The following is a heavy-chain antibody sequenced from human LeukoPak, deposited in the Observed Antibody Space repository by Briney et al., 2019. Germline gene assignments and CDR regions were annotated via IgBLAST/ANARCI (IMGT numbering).Heavy chain of an antibody. CDR3: ATLAAGVAFDI. CDR1: GGSISSYY. V-gene: IGHV4-59*01. Sequence: SETLSLTCTVSGGSISSYYWSWIRQPTGKGLEWIGYIYYSGSTNYNPSLKSGVTISVDTSKNQFSLKLSSVTAADTAVYYCATLAAGVAFDIWGQGTMVTVSS. CDR2: IYYSGST. J-gene: IGHJ3*02. D-gene: IGHD6-13*01.